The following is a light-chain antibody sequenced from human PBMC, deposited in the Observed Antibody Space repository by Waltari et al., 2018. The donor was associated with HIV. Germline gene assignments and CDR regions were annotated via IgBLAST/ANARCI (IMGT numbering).Light chain of an antibody. CDR2: DVT. CDR3: TSYTNIRTWV. J-gene: IGLJ3*02. V-gene: IGLV2-14*03. Sequence: QSALTQPASVSGSPGQPITISSAGTSSDVGGYNYVSWFQQHPGKAPNLIIYDVTNRPPGVFNRFSGSKSGNTASLTISGLQAEDEADYYCTSYTNIRTWVFGGGTKLTVL. CDR1: SSDVGGYNY.